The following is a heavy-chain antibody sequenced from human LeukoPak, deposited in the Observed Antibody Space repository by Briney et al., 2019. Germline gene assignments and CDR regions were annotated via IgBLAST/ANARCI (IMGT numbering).Heavy chain of an antibody. V-gene: IGHV3-30*02. J-gene: IGHJ4*02. CDR1: GFTFSSYG. D-gene: IGHD2-15*01. CDR2: IRYDGSNK. CDR3: AKAPVTSCRGAFCYPFDS. Sequence: GGSLRLSCAASGFTFSSYGMHWVRQAPGKGLEWVAFIRYDGSNKYYADSVKGRFTISRDNSRNTMYLQMNSLRAEDAAVYYCAKAPVTSCRGAFCYPFDSWGQGTVVTVSS.